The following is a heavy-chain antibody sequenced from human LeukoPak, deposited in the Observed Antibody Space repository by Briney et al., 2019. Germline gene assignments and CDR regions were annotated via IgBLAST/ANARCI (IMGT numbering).Heavy chain of an antibody. CDR1: GGSISNFY. CDR3: ARDTQTTMGFYYYYYMDV. Sequence: SETLSLTCTVSGGSISNFYWSWIRQPAGKGLEWIGRLYTSGSTSYNASLKSRVTISVDKSKNQFSLKLSSVTAADTAVYYCARDTQTTMGFYYYYYMDVWGKGTTVTVSS. V-gene: IGHV4-4*07. D-gene: IGHD5-18*01. J-gene: IGHJ6*03. CDR2: LYTSGST.